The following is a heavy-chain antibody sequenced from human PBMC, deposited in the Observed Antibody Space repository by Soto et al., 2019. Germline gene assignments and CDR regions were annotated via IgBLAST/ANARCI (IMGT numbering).Heavy chain of an antibody. D-gene: IGHD2-2*02. CDR1: GGSISSSGYY. J-gene: IGHJ5*02. V-gene: IGHV4-31*03. CDR2: IYYSGST. Sequence: SLTCTVSGGSISSSGYYWSWIRQHPGKGLEWIGHIYYSGSTYCNPSLKSRVTISVDTSKNQFSLKLSSVTAADTAVYYCVRLRYCSSTSCHRFDPWGQGTLVTVSS. CDR3: VRLRYCSSTSCHRFDP.